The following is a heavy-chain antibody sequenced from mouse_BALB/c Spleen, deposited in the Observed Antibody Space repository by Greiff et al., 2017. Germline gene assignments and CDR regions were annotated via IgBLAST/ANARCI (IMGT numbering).Heavy chain of an antibody. J-gene: IGHJ4*01. CDR1: GFTFSSFG. CDR3: AREGSSYNAMDY. V-gene: IGHV5-17*02. D-gene: IGHD1-1*01. CDR2: ISSGSSTI. Sequence: EVKLMESGGGLVQPGGSRKLSCAASGFTFSSFGMHWVRQAPEKGLEWFAYISSGSSTIYYADTVKGRVTISRDNPKNTMFLQMTSLRSEDTAIYYCAREGSSYNAMDYWGQGTSVTVSS.